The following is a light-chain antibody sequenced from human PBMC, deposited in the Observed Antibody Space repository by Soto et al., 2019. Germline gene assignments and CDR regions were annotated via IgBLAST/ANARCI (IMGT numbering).Light chain of an antibody. CDR1: SSVVGSYNL. J-gene: IGLJ1*01. CDR3: CSYASRSTYV. CDR2: EGT. V-gene: IGLV2-23*01. Sequence: QSVLTQPASVSGSPGQSITISCTGTSSVVGSYNLVSWYQQHPGKAPKLMIYEGTKRPSGVSDRFSGSRSGNTASLTISGLQAEDEADYYCCSYASRSTYVFGTGTKVTVL.